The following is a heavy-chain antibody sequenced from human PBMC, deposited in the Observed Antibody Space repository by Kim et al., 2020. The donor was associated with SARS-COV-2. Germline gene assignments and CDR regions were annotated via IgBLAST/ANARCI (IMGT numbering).Heavy chain of an antibody. Sequence: GGSLRLSCAASGFNFSTYWMSWVRQAPGKGLEWVANIKEDGGEKYYVDSRKGRFTISRDNAKNSLYLQMNSRRAEDTAVYYCARDPSGGSSWSRLPKYAMDVWGQGTTVTVSS. D-gene: IGHD6-13*01. J-gene: IGHJ6*02. CDR3: ARDPSGGSSWSRLPKYAMDV. CDR2: IKEDGGEK. V-gene: IGHV3-7*05. CDR1: GFNFSTYW.